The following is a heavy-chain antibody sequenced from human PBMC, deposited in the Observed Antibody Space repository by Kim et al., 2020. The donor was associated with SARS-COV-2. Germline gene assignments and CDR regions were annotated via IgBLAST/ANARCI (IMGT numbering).Heavy chain of an antibody. Sequence: SETLSLTCTVYGGSFSGYYWSWIRQPPGKGLEWIGEINHSGSTNYNPSLKSRVTISVDTSKNQFSLKLSSVTAADTAVYYCARVPLYSGSYFIDYWGQGT. J-gene: IGHJ4*02. CDR1: GGSFSGYY. CDR3: ARVPLYSGSYFIDY. V-gene: IGHV4-34*01. CDR2: INHSGST. D-gene: IGHD1-26*01.